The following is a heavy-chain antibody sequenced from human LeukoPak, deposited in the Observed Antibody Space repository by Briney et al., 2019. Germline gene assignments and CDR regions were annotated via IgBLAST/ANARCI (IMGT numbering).Heavy chain of an antibody. CDR3: ARAADTAMVTSWFDP. CDR2: TIPIFGTA. Sequence: VASVTVSYKASGGTFNSYAIRWVRQAPGQGGEGMGGTIPIFGTANYAQKFQGRVTITTDESASTAYMELSSLRSEDTAVYYCARAADTAMVTSWFDPWGQGTLVTVSS. D-gene: IGHD5-18*01. J-gene: IGHJ5*02. V-gene: IGHV1-69*05. CDR1: GGTFNSYA.